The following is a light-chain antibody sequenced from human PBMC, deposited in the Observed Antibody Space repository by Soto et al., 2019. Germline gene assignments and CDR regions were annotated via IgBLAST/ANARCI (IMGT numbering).Light chain of an antibody. CDR1: QSVSSSY. Sequence: EIVLTQSAGTLSLSPGERATLSCRASQSVSSSYLAWYQQKPGQAPRLLIYGASSRATGIPDRFSGSGSGTDFTLTISRLEREDFAVYYCQQYGSSYTFGQGTKLEIK. CDR3: QQYGSSYT. J-gene: IGKJ2*01. CDR2: GAS. V-gene: IGKV3-20*01.